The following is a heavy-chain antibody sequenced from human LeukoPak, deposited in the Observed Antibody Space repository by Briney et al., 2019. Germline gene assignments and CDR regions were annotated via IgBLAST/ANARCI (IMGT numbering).Heavy chain of an antibody. Sequence: GGSLRLSCAASGFTFSSYTKNWVRQAPGKGLEWVSSISSSSLYIYYADSVKGRFTISRDNSKNTLYLQMNSLRAEDTAVYYCARDPGYYDSSGYPYYFDYWGQGTLVTVSS. V-gene: IGHV3-21*01. CDR2: ISSSSLYI. J-gene: IGHJ4*02. D-gene: IGHD3-22*01. CDR3: ARDPGYYDSSGYPYYFDY. CDR1: GFTFSSYT.